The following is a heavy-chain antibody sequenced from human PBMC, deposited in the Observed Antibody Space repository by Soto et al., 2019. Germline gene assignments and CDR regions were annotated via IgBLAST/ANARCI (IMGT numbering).Heavy chain of an antibody. CDR3: AKDLLPLVPVIYYYYGMDV. D-gene: IGHD2-2*01. V-gene: IGHV3-30*18. Sequence: QVQLVESGGGVVQPGRSLRLSCAASGFTFSSYGMHWVRQAPGKGLEWVAVISYDGSNKYYADSVKGRFTISRDNSKNTLYLQMNSLRAEDTAVYYCAKDLLPLVPVIYYYYGMDVWGQGTTVTVSS. CDR1: GFTFSSYG. CDR2: ISYDGSNK. J-gene: IGHJ6*02.